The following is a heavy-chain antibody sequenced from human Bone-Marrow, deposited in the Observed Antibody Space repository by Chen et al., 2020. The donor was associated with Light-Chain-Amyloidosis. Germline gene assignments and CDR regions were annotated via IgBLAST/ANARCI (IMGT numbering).Heavy chain of an antibody. V-gene: IGHV5-51*01. D-gene: IGHD5-12*01. CDR1: GYTFPNYW. Sequence: EVQLEQSGPEVKKPGESLKISCKGSGYTFPNYWIGWVRQMPGKGLEWMGVSCPDDSDASCSPSFEGQVTVSADKSITTAYLQWRSLKASDTAMDYCARRRDGYNFDYWGQGTLVTVSS. CDR2: SCPDDSDA. J-gene: IGHJ4*02. CDR3: ARRRDGYNFDY.